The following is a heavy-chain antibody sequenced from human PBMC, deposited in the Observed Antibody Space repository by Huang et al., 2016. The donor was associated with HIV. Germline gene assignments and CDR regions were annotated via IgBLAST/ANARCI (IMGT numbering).Heavy chain of an antibody. D-gene: IGHD3-10*01. Sequence: QVQLQESGPGLVKPSQTLSLTCAVSGDSISSGSFYWGWLRPPAGKGLEWLGHIHTRGTTNASPTLKMRVTISVDTSKNQISLKLSSVTAADTAVYYCARGSYVPYYYFYMDVWGKGTTVTVSS. CDR2: IHTRGTT. CDR1: GDSISSGSFY. V-gene: IGHV4-61*09. J-gene: IGHJ6*03. CDR3: ARGSYVPYYYFYMDV.